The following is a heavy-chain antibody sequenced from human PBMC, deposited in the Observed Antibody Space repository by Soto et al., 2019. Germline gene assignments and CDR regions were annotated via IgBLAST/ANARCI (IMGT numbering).Heavy chain of an antibody. CDR3: AKEAARYFDY. V-gene: IGHV3-23*01. J-gene: IGHJ4*02. CDR2: ISGGIGST. CDR1: GFSVGTYA. Sequence: EVQLLESGGGLVQPGGSLRLSCVASGFSVGTYAMTWVRQVPGKGLEWVSTISGGIGSTFYADSVKGRFTISRDISKKMLFLHMNGLRGEDTGTYYCAKEAARYFDYWGRGTLVTVSS.